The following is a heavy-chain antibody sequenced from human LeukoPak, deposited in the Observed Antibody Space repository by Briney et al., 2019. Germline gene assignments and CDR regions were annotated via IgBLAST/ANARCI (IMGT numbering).Heavy chain of an antibody. V-gene: IGHV4-31*03. CDR1: GGSISSGGYY. Sequence: PSETLSLTCTVSGGSISSGGYYWSWLRQHPGKGLEWIGYIYYSGSTYYNPSLKSRVTISVDTSKNQFSLKLSSVTAADTAVYYCARVRLSRFDPWGQGTLVTVSS. D-gene: IGHD3-10*01. CDR2: IYYSGST. CDR3: ARVRLSRFDP. J-gene: IGHJ5*02.